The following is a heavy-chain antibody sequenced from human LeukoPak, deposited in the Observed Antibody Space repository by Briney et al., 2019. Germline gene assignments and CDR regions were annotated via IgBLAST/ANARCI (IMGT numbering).Heavy chain of an antibody. D-gene: IGHD6-13*01. Sequence: GGSLRLSCAASGLTFSSYAMSWVRQAPGKGLEWVSAISGSGGSTYYADSVKGRFTISRDNSKNTLYLQMNSLRAEDTAVYYCAKGVISSSWSSMDYWGQGTLVTVSS. CDR2: ISGSGGST. CDR1: GLTFSSYA. CDR3: AKGVISSSWSSMDY. V-gene: IGHV3-23*01. J-gene: IGHJ4*02.